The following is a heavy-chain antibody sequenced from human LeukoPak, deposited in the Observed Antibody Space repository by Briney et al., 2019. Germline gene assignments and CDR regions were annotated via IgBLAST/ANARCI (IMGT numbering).Heavy chain of an antibody. J-gene: IGHJ4*02. V-gene: IGHV3-21*06. D-gene: IGHD1-14*01. CDR3: ATETNGRHYDY. CDR2: IGPTGSDR. Sequence: GGSLRLSCTASGLTFSTSGFNWVRQAPGKGLEWVASIGPTGSDRYHADSIKGRFTISRDNANNFLYLQMNSLRAEDTTVYYCATETNGRHYDYWGQGTLLTVSS. CDR1: GLTFSTSG.